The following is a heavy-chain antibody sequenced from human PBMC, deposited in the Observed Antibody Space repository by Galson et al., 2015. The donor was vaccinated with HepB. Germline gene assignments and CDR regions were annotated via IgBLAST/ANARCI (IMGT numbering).Heavy chain of an antibody. Sequence: SLRLSCAASGFTFSSYGMHWVRQAPGKGLEWVAVISYDGSNKYYADSVKGRFTISRDNSKNTLYLQMNSLRAEDTAVYYCAKCSVGGYSIAGDYYGMDVWGQGTTVTVSS. CDR1: GFTFSSYG. D-gene: IGHD2-15*01. CDR2: ISYDGSNK. J-gene: IGHJ6*02. CDR3: AKCSVGGYSIAGDYYGMDV. V-gene: IGHV3-30*18.